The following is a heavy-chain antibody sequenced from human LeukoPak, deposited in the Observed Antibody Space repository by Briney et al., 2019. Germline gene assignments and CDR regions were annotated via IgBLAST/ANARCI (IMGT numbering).Heavy chain of an antibody. J-gene: IGHJ4*02. CDR1: GGSISSGDYY. CDR2: IYYSGST. V-gene: IGHV4-30-4*01. CDR3: ASSFDYYDSSGYPY. D-gene: IGHD3-22*01. Sequence: SETLSLTCTVSGGSISSGDYYWSWIRQPPGKGLEWIGYIYYSGSTYYNPSLKSRVTISVDTSKNQFSLKLSSVTAADTAVYYCASSFDYYDSSGYPYWGQGTLVTVSS.